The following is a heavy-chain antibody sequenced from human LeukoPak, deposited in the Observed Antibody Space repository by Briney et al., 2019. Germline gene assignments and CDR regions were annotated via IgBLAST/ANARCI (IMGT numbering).Heavy chain of an antibody. J-gene: IGHJ4*02. Sequence: GGSLRLSCAVSGITLSNYGMSWVRQAPGKGLEWVAGLSGGGGGASYADSVKGRFTISRDNSGSTLYLQMNSLRAEDTAVYFCAKRGVVIRVILVGFHREAYYFDSWGQGALVTVSS. D-gene: IGHD2-8*02. CDR2: LSGGGGGA. CDR3: AKRGVVIRVILVGFHREAYYFDS. V-gene: IGHV3-23*01. CDR1: GITLSNYG.